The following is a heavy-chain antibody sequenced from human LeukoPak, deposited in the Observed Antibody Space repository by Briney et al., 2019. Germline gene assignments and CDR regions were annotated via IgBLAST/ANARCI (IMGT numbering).Heavy chain of an antibody. CDR3: ARSDYGDPIDY. CDR1: GFTFSSYT. J-gene: IGHJ4*02. Sequence: GSLRLSCAASGFTFSSYTMHWVRQAPGKGLEWVSSISSSSIYIYYADSVKGRFTISRDNAKKSLYLQMNSLRAEDTAVYYRARSDYGDPIDYWAREPWSPSPQ. CDR2: ISSSSIYI. V-gene: IGHV3-21*01. D-gene: IGHD4-17*01.